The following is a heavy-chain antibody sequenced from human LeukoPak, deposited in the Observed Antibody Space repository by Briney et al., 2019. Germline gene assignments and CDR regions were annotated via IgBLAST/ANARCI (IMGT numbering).Heavy chain of an antibody. V-gene: IGHV1-69*06. D-gene: IGHD1-14*01. CDR1: GGTFSSYA. CDR3: ARYNLGLAFDI. Sequence: GASVKVSCKASGGTFSSYAISWVRQAPGQGLEWMGGIIPIFGTANYTQKFQGRVTITADKSTSTAYMELSSLRSEDMAVYYCARYNLGLAFDIWGQGTMVTVSS. CDR2: IIPIFGTA. J-gene: IGHJ3*02.